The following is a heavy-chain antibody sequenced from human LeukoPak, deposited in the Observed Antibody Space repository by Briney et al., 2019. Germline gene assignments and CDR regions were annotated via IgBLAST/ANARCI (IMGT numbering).Heavy chain of an antibody. V-gene: IGHV1-2*02. D-gene: IGHD5-24*01. CDR1: GYTFIGYY. CDR2: INPNSGVT. CDR3: VRVKGDGRVY. Sequence: ASVKVSCKASGYTFIGYYMYWVRQAPGQGLEWMGWINPNSGVTNYAQKFQGRVTMTRDTSITTAYMEVTRLRSDDTAVYYCVRVKGDGRVYWGQGTLVTVSS. J-gene: IGHJ4*02.